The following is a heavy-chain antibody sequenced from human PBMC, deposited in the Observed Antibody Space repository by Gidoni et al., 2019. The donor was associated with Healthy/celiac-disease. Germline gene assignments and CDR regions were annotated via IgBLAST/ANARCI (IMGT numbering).Heavy chain of an antibody. CDR3: ALFGQLSGPYYYGMDV. CDR1: GGTFSSSA. D-gene: IGHD3-10*02. CDR2: LIPIFGTA. Sequence: VQPEQAGAEVKKLGASVKVSCKAAGGTFSSSAISGVRQAPGQGLEWMGGLIPIFGTANYSQKFQGRVTIPADKSTSTAYMELCSLRSEDTAVYCCALFGQLSGPYYYGMDVWGQATTVTVSS. V-gene: IGHV1-69*06. J-gene: IGHJ6*02.